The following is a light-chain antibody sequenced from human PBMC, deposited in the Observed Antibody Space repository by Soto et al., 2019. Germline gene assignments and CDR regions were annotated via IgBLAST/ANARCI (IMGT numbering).Light chain of an antibody. CDR2: GAS. Sequence: VLTQSPGTLSLSPGERATLSCRASQSVSSSYLAWYQQKPGQAPRLLIYGASSRATGIPDRFSGSGSGTDFTLTISRLEPEDFAVYYCQQYGSSPQITFGQRGLLAV. J-gene: IGKJ5*01. CDR1: QSVSSSY. CDR3: QQYGSSPQIT. V-gene: IGKV3-20*01.